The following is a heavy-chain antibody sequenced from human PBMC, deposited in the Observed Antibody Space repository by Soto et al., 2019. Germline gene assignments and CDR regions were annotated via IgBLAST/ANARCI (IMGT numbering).Heavy chain of an antibody. CDR3: TGQWGSSAYGGGH. Sequence: QVQLVESGGGVVQPGRSLRLSCAASGFTFSSYGMHWVRQAPGKGLEWVAVIWYDGSNKYYADSVKGRFTISRDNSKNTLYLQMNSLKTEDTAVYYCTGQWGSSAYGGGHWGHGTLVTVSS. CDR1: GFTFSSYG. J-gene: IGHJ4*01. CDR2: IWYDGSNK. V-gene: IGHV3-33*01. D-gene: IGHD5-12*01.